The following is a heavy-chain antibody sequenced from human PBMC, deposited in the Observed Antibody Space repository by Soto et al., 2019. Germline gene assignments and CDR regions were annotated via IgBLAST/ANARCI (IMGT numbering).Heavy chain of an antibody. CDR3: ARSPRSIAAGGIDF. D-gene: IGHD6-13*01. J-gene: IGHJ4*01. CDR2: IYYSGST. Sequence: SETLSLTCTVSGGSISSGDDYWSWIHKPPGKGLEWIGYIYYSGSTYYNPSLKSRVTISVDKSKNHFSLKLSPVTAADTAVYYCARSPRSIAAGGIDFWGQGILVTVSS. CDR1: GGSISSGDDY. V-gene: IGHV4-30-4*01.